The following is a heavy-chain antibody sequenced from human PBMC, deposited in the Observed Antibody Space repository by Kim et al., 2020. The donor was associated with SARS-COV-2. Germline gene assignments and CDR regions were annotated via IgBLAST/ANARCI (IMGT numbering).Heavy chain of an antibody. CDR3: ARVHRDIAVAGRDFDY. J-gene: IGHJ4*02. CDR2: IWYDGSNK. CDR1: GFTFSSYG. D-gene: IGHD6-19*01. Sequence: GGSLRLSCAASGFTFSSYGMHWVRQAPGKGLEWVAVIWYDGSNKYYADSVKGRFTISRDNSKNTLYLQMNSLRAEDTAVYYCARVHRDIAVAGRDFDYWGQGTLVTVSS. V-gene: IGHV3-33*01.